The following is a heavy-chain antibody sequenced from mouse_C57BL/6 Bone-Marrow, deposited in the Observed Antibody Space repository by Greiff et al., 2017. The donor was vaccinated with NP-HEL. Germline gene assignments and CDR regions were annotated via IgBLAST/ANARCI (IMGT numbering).Heavy chain of an antibody. Sequence: EVKLEESGGGLVQPGGSMKLSCAASGFTFSDAWMDWVRQSPEKGLEWVAEIRNKANNHATYYAESVKGRFTISRDDSKSSVYLQMNSLRAEDTGIYYCTGVTTVVATKGFAYWGQGTLVTVSA. CDR2: IRNKANNHAT. CDR1: GFTFSDAW. CDR3: TGVTTVVATKGFAY. V-gene: IGHV6-6*01. J-gene: IGHJ3*01. D-gene: IGHD1-1*01.